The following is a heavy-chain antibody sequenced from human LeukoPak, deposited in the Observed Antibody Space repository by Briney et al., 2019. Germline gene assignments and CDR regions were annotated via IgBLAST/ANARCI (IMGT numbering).Heavy chain of an antibody. D-gene: IGHD5-24*01. CDR1: GFTFSSYA. V-gene: IGHV3-30*04. Sequence: PGRSLRLSCAASGFTFSSYAMHWVRQAPGKGREWVAVISYDGSNKYYADSVKGRFTISRDNAKNSLYLQMNSLRAEDTAVYYCARVPGEMATHYYYYYMDVWGKGTTVTVSS. CDR2: ISYDGSNK. J-gene: IGHJ6*03. CDR3: ARVPGEMATHYYYYYMDV.